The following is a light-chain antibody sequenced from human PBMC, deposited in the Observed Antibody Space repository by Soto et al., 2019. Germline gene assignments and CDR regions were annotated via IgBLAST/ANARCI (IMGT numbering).Light chain of an antibody. CDR3: QQYNSYSPKT. CDR2: KAS. CDR1: QTISSW. J-gene: IGKJ1*01. Sequence: DIQMTQSPSTLSGSVGDRVTITCRASQTISSWLAWYQQKPGKAPKLLIYKASSLESGVPSRFSGSGSGTEFTLTISSLQPDDFATYYCQQYNSYSPKTFGQGTKV. V-gene: IGKV1-5*03.